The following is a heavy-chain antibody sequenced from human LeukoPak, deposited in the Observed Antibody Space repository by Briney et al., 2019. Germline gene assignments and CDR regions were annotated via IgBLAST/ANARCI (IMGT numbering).Heavy chain of an antibody. V-gene: IGHV4-59*08. CDR2: IYYSGST. CDR1: GGSISSYY. D-gene: IGHD6-25*01. Sequence: SETLSLTCIVSGGSISSYYWSWIRQPPGKGLEWIGYIYYSGSTNYNPSLKSRVTISVDTSKNQFSLKLSSVTAADTAVYYFPRSAMDAFDIWGQGTMVTVSS. J-gene: IGHJ3*02. CDR3: PRSAMDAFDI.